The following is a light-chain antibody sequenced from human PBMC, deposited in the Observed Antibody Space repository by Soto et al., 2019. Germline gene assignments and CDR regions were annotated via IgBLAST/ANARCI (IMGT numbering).Light chain of an antibody. CDR3: QSYDSSLSGYV. J-gene: IGLJ1*01. V-gene: IGLV1-40*01. CDR2: GNP. Sequence: QAVVTQPPSVSGAPGQRVTISCTGSSSNIGAGYDVHWYQQLPGTAPKLLIFGNPNRPSGVPDRFSGSKSGTSASLAITGLQAEDEADYYCQSYDSSLSGYVFGTGTKLTVL. CDR1: SSNIGAGYD.